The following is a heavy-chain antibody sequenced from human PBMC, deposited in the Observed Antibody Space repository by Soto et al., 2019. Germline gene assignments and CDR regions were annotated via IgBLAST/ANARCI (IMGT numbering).Heavy chain of an antibody. CDR3: ARDDYPYYDDSSGYHFDY. Sequence: PGGSLRLSCAASGFTFSSYNMNWVRQAPKKGLGWVSYISDSSSTIHYADSVKGRFTISRDNAKNSLYLQMNSLRAEDTAVYYCARDDYPYYDDSSGYHFDYWGQGALVTVSS. V-gene: IGHV3-48*01. D-gene: IGHD3-22*01. CDR2: ISDSSSTI. J-gene: IGHJ4*02. CDR1: GFTFSSYN.